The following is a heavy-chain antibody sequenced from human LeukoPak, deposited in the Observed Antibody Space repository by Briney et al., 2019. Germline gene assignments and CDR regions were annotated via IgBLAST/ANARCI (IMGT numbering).Heavy chain of an antibody. V-gene: IGHV3-30-3*01. J-gene: IGHJ4*02. CDR3: APIDNAYFDY. CDR2: VSHDGSSK. D-gene: IGHD2-8*01. CDR1: GFSFSTYA. Sequence: GGSLRLSCAASGFSFSTYAMHWVRQAPGKGLEWVAVVSHDGSSKYYADSVEGRFTISRDNSKNTLYLQMNSLRVEDTAVYYCAPIDNAYFDYWGQGTLVTVSS.